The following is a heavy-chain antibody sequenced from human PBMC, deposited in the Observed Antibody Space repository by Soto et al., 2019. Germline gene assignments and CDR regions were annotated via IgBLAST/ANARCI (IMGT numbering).Heavy chain of an antibody. J-gene: IGHJ4*02. CDR1: GFSLSIAGMG. V-gene: IGHV2-26*01. CDR2: IFSNDEK. D-gene: IGHD6-19*01. Sequence: QVTLKESGPVLLKPTETLTLTCTVSGFSLSIAGMGVSWVRQPPGKALEWLAHIFSNDEKSYNTSLKSRLTISKVSSRGQADLTITNLDRCDTGTYYCARTPHRSGWEGFDYMGQGTLVTVSS. CDR3: ARTPHRSGWEGFDY.